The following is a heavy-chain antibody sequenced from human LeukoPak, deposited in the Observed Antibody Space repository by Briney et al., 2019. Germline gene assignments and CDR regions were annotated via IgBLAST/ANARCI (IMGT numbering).Heavy chain of an antibody. J-gene: IGHJ4*02. CDR2: ISPNSGGT. CDR1: GYTFTDYY. V-gene: IGHV1-2*02. D-gene: IGHD5-18*01. Sequence: GASVNVSCKASGYTFTDYYIRWVRQAPGQGLEWMGWISPNSGGTNYAQKFQGRVTMTRDTSISTAYMELSSLRSDDTAVYYCARGGAYTYGYYWGQGTLVTVSS. CDR3: ARGGAYTYGYY.